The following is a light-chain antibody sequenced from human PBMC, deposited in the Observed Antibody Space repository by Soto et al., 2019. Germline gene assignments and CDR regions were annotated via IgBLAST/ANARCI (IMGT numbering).Light chain of an antibody. CDR3: QQYGSSPMT. Sequence: EIVLTQSPGTLYLSPGERATLSCRASQSVSSSYLAWYQQKPGQAPRLLIYGASSRATGIPDGFSGSGSGKDFTLIISRLEPEDFAVYYCQQYGSSPMTFGQGTKVEIK. V-gene: IGKV3-20*01. J-gene: IGKJ1*01. CDR1: QSVSSSY. CDR2: GAS.